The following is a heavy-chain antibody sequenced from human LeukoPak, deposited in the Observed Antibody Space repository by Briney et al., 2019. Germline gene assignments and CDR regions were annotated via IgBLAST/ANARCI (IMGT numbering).Heavy chain of an antibody. CDR3: ARGVVPGHYYYYYYMDV. V-gene: IGHV4-34*01. D-gene: IGHD2-15*01. J-gene: IGHJ6*03. CDR1: GGSFSGYH. CDR2: INRSGST. Sequence: SETLSLTCAVYGGSFSGYHWSWIRQPPGKGLEWIGEINRSGSTNYNPSLKSRVTISVDTSKNQFSLKLSSVTAADTAVYYCARGVVPGHYYYYYYMDVWGKGTTVTVSS.